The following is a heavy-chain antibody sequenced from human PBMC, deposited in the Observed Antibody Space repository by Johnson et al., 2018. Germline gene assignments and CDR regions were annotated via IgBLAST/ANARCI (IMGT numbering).Heavy chain of an antibody. V-gene: IGHV4-39*01. Sequence: QVQLQESGPGLVKPSETLSLTCTVSGGSISSSSYYWGWIRQPPGKGLEWIGNIYYSGTTYYNLSLKSRVTISVDTSKNQFSLRLNSVTATDTAVYYCARRSIIQPKDAFDIWGQGTKVTVSS. D-gene: IGHD3-3*01. CDR1: GGSISSSSYY. CDR3: ARRSIIQPKDAFDI. CDR2: IYYSGTT. J-gene: IGHJ3*02.